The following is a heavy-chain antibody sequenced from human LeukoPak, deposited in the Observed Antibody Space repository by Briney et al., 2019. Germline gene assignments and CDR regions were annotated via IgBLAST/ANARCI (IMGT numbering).Heavy chain of an antibody. D-gene: IGHD2-2*01. CDR2: INHSGST. CDR1: GGSISGYY. Sequence: SETLSLTCTVSGGSISGYYWSWIRQPPGKGLEWIGEINHSGSTNYNPSLKSRVTISVDTSKNQFSLKLSSVTAADTAVYYCARGPFKRRLGYCSSTSCYAGVNYFDYWGQGTLVTVSS. J-gene: IGHJ4*02. V-gene: IGHV4-34*01. CDR3: ARGPFKRRLGYCSSTSCYAGVNYFDY.